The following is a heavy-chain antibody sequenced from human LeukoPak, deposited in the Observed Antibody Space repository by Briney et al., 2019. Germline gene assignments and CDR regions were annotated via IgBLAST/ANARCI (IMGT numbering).Heavy chain of an antibody. V-gene: IGHV3-74*01. CDR1: GFTFSYYW. Sequence: GGSLRLSCAASGFTFSYYWMYWVRQAPGKGPMWVPRISPDGSDTNYADSVKGRFTISRDNAKNMLYLQMNSLKPEDTAVYYCARDLSVPWGQGAPVTVSS. CDR3: ARDLSVP. J-gene: IGHJ1*01. CDR2: ISPDGSDT. D-gene: IGHD3-3*01.